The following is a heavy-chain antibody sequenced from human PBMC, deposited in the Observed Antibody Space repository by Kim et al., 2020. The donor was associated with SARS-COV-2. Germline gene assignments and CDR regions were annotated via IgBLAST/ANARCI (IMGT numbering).Heavy chain of an antibody. V-gene: IGHV3-9*01. CDR1: GFTFDDYA. D-gene: IGHD4-17*01. Sequence: GGSLRLSCAASGFTFDDYAMHWVRQAPGKGLEWVSGISWNSGSIGYADSVKGRFTISRDNAKNSLYLQMNSLRAEDTALYYCAKAGAYGDYDPYYFDYWGQGTLVTVSS. CDR2: ISWNSGSI. CDR3: AKAGAYGDYDPYYFDY. J-gene: IGHJ4*02.